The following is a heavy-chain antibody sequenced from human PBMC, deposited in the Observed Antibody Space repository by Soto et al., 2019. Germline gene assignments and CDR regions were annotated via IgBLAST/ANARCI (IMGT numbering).Heavy chain of an antibody. CDR1: GFTFSSYW. CDR2: INSDGSST. D-gene: IGHD4-17*01. V-gene: IGHV3-74*01. J-gene: IGHJ4*02. Sequence: EVQLVESGGGLVQPGGSLRLSCAASGFTFSSYWMHWVRQAPGKGLVWVSRINSDGSSTSYADSVKGPFTISRDNAKNTLYLQMNSLRAEDTAVYYCARGGGVYGDYVDYWGQGTLVTVSS. CDR3: ARGGGVYGDYVDY.